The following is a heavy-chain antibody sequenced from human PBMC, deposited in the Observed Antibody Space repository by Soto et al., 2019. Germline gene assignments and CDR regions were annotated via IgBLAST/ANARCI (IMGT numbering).Heavy chain of an antibody. Sequence: EMLLVESGGGLVQPGGSLRLSCVASGFTFSGYWMSWVRQAPGKGLEWVANINRDGSEEHYVDSVKGRFTISRDNAKNSVYLQMDSLRGDDSVVYYCARDPGPRSASIRGLGWFDPWGQGTLVTVSS. J-gene: IGHJ5*02. CDR3: ARDPGPRSASIRGLGWFDP. D-gene: IGHD2-2*01. CDR2: INRDGSEE. V-gene: IGHV3-7*03. CDR1: GFTFSGYW.